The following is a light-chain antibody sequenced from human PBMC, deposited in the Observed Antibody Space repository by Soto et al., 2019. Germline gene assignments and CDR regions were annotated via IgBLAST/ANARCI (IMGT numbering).Light chain of an antibody. Sequence: QSALTQPASVSGSPGQSITISCTGTSSDVGHYNYVSWYQQHPGKAPKLIIYEVSNRPPGVSDRFSGSKSGTTASLTISGLQADDEADYYCTSYTVTSTLIFGGGTKLTVL. CDR1: SSDVGHYNY. CDR3: TSYTVTSTLI. V-gene: IGLV2-14*01. CDR2: EVS. J-gene: IGLJ2*01.